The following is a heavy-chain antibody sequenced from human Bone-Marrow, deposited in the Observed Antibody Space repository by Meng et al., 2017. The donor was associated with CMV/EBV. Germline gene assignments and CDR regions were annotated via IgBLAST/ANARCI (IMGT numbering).Heavy chain of an antibody. Sequence: SVKVSCKASGYTFTRYDIMWVRQATGQGLEWMGWMNPNSGNTGYAQKFQGRVTMTRDTSISTAYMELSSLRSEDTAVYYCARARSSSRSGGFDYWGQGTRVTVSS. CDR2: MNPNSGNT. CDR3: ARARSSSRSGGFDY. CDR1: GYTFTRYD. J-gene: IGHJ4*02. V-gene: IGHV1-8*01. D-gene: IGHD6-13*01.